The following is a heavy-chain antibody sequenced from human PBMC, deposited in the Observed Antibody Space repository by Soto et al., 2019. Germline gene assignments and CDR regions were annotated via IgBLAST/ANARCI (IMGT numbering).Heavy chain of an antibody. D-gene: IGHD3-9*01. CDR3: ATVGGYYDILTGYYNVIDY. J-gene: IGHJ4*02. V-gene: IGHV3-23*01. CDR2: ISGSGGST. Sequence: EVQLLESGGGLVQPGGSLRLSCAASGFTFSSYAMSWVRQAPGKGLEWVSAISGSGGSTYYADSVKGRFTISRDNSKNTLYLQMNSLRAEDTVVYYCATVGGYYDILTGYYNVIDYWGQGTLVTVSS. CDR1: GFTFSSYA.